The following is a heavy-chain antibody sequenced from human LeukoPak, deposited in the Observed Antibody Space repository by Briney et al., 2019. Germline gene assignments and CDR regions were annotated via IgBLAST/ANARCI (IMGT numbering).Heavy chain of an antibody. CDR3: ARLQRGYSYGYVGREDNWFDP. D-gene: IGHD5-18*01. J-gene: IGHJ5*02. CDR2: IYYSGST. CDR1: GFTFSDYY. Sequence: LRLSCAASGFTFSDYYMSWIRQPPGKGLEWIGSIYYSGSTYYNPSLKSRVTISVDTSKNQFSLKLSSVTAADTAVYYCARLQRGYSYGYVGREDNWFDPWGQGTLVTVSS. V-gene: IGHV4-39*01.